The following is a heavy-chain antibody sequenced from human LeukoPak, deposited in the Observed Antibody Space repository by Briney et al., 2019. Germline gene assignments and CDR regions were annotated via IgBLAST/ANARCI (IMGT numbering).Heavy chain of an antibody. CDR2: ISSSGSTI. CDR1: GFTFSDYY. V-gene: IGHV3-11*04. CDR3: ASVPIEAVAGPWFDP. D-gene: IGHD6-19*01. Sequence: GGSLRLSCAASGFTFSDYYVSWIRQAPGKGLEWVSYISSSGSTIYYADSVKGRFTISRDNAKNSLYLQMNSLRAEDTAVYYCASVPIEAVAGPWFDPWGQGTLVTVSS. J-gene: IGHJ5*02.